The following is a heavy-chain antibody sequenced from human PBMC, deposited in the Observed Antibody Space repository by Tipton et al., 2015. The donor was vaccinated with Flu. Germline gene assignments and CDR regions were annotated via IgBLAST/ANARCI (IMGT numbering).Heavy chain of an antibody. Sequence: TLSLTCTVSGGSISSYYWSWIRQPAGKGLEWIGRIYTSGSTNYNPSLKSRVTMSVDTSKNQFSLKLSSVTAADTAVYYCARAPYTGYCSSTSCHRGFDYWGQGTLVTVSS. CDR1: GGSISSYY. J-gene: IGHJ4*02. D-gene: IGHD2-2*03. CDR3: ARAPYTGYCSSTSCHRGFDY. CDR2: IYTSGST. V-gene: IGHV4-4*07.